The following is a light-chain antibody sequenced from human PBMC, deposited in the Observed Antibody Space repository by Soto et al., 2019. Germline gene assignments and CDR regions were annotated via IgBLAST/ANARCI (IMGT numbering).Light chain of an antibody. V-gene: IGKV1-5*03. CDR3: QQYNSYSPT. CDR2: KAS. CDR1: QSISTW. Sequence: DIQMTQSPSTLSASVGDRVTITCRASQSISTWLAWYQQEPGKAPKLLIHKASSLQSGVPSRFSGSGSGTDFTLTISSLHPDDLATYYFQQYNSYSPTFGQGNRVEIK. J-gene: IGKJ1*01.